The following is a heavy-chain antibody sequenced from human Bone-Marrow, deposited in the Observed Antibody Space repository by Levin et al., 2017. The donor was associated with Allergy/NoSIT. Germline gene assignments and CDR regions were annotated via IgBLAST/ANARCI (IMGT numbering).Heavy chain of an antibody. CDR2: ISSSSSYI. D-gene: IGHD4-11*01. J-gene: IGHJ6*03. Sequence: GGSLRLSCAASGFTFSNYNMNWVRQAPGKGLEWVSSISSSSSYIYYADSVKGRFTISRDNARNSLNLQMNSLRGEDTAVYFCARDYNNYRFNYMDVWGKGTTVTVSS. CDR1: GFTFSNYN. V-gene: IGHV3-21*01. CDR3: ARDYNNYRFNYMDV.